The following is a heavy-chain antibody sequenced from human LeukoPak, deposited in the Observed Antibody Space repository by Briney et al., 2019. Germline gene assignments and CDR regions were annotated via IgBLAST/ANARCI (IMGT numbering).Heavy chain of an antibody. J-gene: IGHJ4*02. CDR1: GYTFTGYY. Sequence: ASVKVSCKGSGYTFTGYYMHWLRQAPGQGLEWMGWINPNSGGTNYAQKFQGRVTMTRDTSISTAYMELSGLRSLSSRISFCAIGEYSCGCYFDYWGEGTLVTVSS. CDR2: INPNSGGT. CDR3: AIGEYSCGCYFDY. D-gene: IGHD6-19*01. V-gene: IGHV1-2*02.